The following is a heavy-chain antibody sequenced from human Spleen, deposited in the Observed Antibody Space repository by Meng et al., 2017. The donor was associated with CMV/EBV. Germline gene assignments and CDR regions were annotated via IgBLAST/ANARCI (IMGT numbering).Heavy chain of an antibody. D-gene: IGHD2-15*01. CDR2: IYTSGST. J-gene: IGHJ4*02. CDR3: AREEGYCSGGSCYLGGAWDY. Sequence: QVPLQESGPGLVKPSETLSLTCTVSGGSISSYYWSWIRQPAGKGLEWIGRIYTSGSTNYNPSLKSRVTISVDTSKNQFSLKLSSVTAADTAVYYCAREEGYCSGGSCYLGGAWDYWGQGTLVTVSS. V-gene: IGHV4-4*07. CDR1: GGSISSYY.